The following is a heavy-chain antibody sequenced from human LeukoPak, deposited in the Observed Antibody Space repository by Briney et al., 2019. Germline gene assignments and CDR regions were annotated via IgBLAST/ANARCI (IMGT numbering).Heavy chain of an antibody. CDR1: GYTFTSYA. J-gene: IGHJ4*02. CDR3: ASAPTYDYYDSSGYSDY. Sequence: ASVKVSCKASGYTFTSYAMHWVRQAPGQRLEWMGWINAGNGNTKYSQKFQGRVTITRDTSASTAYMELGSLRSEDTAVYYCASAPTYDYYDSSGYSDYWGQGTLVTVSS. V-gene: IGHV1-3*01. D-gene: IGHD3-22*01. CDR2: INAGNGNT.